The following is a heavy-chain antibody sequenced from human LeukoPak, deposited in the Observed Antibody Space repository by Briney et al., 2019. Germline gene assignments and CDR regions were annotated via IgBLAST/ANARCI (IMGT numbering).Heavy chain of an antibody. D-gene: IGHD3-22*01. CDR2: IYHTEIT. Sequence: PSETLSLTCDVSGGSISSYNWWNWVRQPPGRGLEWIGQIYHTEITNYNPSLESRVTISLDKSKNQFSLNLNSVTAADTAVYYCARIARSGYASGSGAFDIWGQGTTVIVSS. J-gene: IGHJ3*02. CDR3: ARIARSGYASGSGAFDI. CDR1: GGSISSYNW. V-gene: IGHV4-4*02.